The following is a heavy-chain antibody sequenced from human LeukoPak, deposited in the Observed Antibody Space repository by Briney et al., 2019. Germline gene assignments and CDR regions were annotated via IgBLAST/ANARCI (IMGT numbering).Heavy chain of an antibody. Sequence: GGSLRLSCAASGFTVSSNYMSWVRQAPGKGLERVSVIYSGGSTYYADSVKGRFTISRDNSKNTLYLQMNSLRAEDTAVYYCARSRSYYDFWSGYYTYYFDYWGQGTLVTVSS. CDR3: ARSRSYYDFWSGYYTYYFDY. V-gene: IGHV3-66*02. D-gene: IGHD3-3*01. J-gene: IGHJ4*02. CDR1: GFTVSSNY. CDR2: IYSGGST.